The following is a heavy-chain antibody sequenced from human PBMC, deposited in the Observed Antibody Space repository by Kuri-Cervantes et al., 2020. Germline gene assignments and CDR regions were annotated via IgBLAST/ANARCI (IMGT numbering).Heavy chain of an antibody. Sequence: SLKISCAASGLTFDDYAMHWVRQAPGKGLEWVSGISRNSGSIGYADSVKGRFTISRDNAKNSLYLQMNSLRAEDTALHYCAKEGGYWGQGTLVTVSS. CDR2: ISRNSGSI. J-gene: IGHJ4*02. D-gene: IGHD1-26*01. CDR1: GLTFDDYA. CDR3: AKEGGY. V-gene: IGHV3-9*01.